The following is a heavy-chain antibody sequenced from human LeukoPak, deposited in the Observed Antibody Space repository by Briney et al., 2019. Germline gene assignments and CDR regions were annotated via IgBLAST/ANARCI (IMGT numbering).Heavy chain of an antibody. CDR1: GGSISSGGYY. D-gene: IGHD2-2*01. Sequence: SETLSLTCTVSGGSISSGGYYWSWIRQPPGKGLEWIGYIYHSGSTYYNPSLKSRVTISVDTSKNQFSLKLSSVTAADTAVYYCARPVVVPAAMPPYYYYYMDVWGKGTTVTVSS. CDR3: ARPVVVPAAMPPYYYYYMDV. J-gene: IGHJ6*03. CDR2: IYHSGST. V-gene: IGHV4-39*01.